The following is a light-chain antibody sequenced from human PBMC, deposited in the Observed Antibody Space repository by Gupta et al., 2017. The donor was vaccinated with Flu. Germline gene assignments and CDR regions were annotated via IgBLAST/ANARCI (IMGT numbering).Light chain of an antibody. CDR2: EDS. V-gene: IGLV3-21*02. CDR1: NIETKL. Sequence: SYVLTKPPSVSVAPGQTARITGGGDNIETKLVHGYQQKPGQAPVLVVNEDSGRPSGTPVRFSGSNSGNTATLTLNSVEAGDEADYYCQVWDRDTDHSIFGGGTKLAVL. CDR3: QVWDRDTDHSI. J-gene: IGLJ2*01.